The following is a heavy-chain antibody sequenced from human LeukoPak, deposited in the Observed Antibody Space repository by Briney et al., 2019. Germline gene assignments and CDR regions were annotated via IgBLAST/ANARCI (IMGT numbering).Heavy chain of an antibody. CDR3: ARLRYYGMDV. CDR1: GFTFSGYD. CDR2: TSSSSSTI. Sequence: GGSLRLSCAASGFTFSGYDMSWVRQAPGKGLEWVSYTSSSSSTIYYADSVESRFTISRDNAENSLYLQMNSLRAEDTAVYYCARLRYYGMDVWGQGTTVTVSS. V-gene: IGHV3-48*04. J-gene: IGHJ6*02.